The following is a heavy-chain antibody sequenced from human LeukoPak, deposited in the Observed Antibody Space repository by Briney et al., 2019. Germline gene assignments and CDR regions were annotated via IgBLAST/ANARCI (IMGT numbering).Heavy chain of an antibody. D-gene: IGHD6-13*01. J-gene: IGHJ5*02. V-gene: IGHV3-7*04. CDR2: IKQEGTEK. Sequence: GGSLRPACAASGFTFSNYWMTWVRQAPGKGLEWVANIKQEGTEKYSVDSVKGRFTISRDDAKNSVYLQMNSLRVEDTAVYYCVRGQQLLSWGQGTLVTVSS. CDR1: GFTFSNYW. CDR3: VRGQQLLS.